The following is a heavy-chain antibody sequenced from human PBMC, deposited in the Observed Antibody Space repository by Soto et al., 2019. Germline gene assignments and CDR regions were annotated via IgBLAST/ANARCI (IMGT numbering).Heavy chain of an antibody. Sequence: GPSVTVSGKCSGYEYTRDWIGWVHKMTGKGLEWMGIIYPGDSDTRYSPSFQGQVTISADKSISTAYLQWSSLKASDTAMYYCSLVDRRQQLAPWYYGMDASCQGTMGTVS. V-gene: IGHV5-51*07. J-gene: IGHJ6*02. CDR1: GYEYTRDW. D-gene: IGHD6-13*01. CDR3: SLVDRRQQLAPWYYGMDA. CDR2: IYPGDSDT.